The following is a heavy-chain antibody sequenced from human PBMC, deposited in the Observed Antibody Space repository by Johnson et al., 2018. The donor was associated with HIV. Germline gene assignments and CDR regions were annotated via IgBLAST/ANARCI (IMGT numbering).Heavy chain of an antibody. V-gene: IGHV3-30*03. Sequence: QEQLVESGGGVVQPGMSLRLSCAASGFTFSSYGMHWVRQAPGKGLEWVAVISYDGSNEYYAYSVRGRFTISRDNSKNALYLQLNSLRGEDTAIYYCARDRTPMYDTSGDDAFDIWGQGTMVAVSP. CDR1: GFTFSSYG. CDR3: ARDRTPMYDTSGDDAFDI. CDR2: ISYDGSNE. D-gene: IGHD3-22*01. J-gene: IGHJ3*02.